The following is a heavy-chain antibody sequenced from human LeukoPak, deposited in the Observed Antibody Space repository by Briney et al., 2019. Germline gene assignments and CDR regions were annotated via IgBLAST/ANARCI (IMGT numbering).Heavy chain of an antibody. D-gene: IGHD3-10*01. J-gene: IGHJ4*02. Sequence: GASVKVSCKASGYIFTSYGISWVRQAPGQGLEWMGWITAYNDNTNYAQKLQGRVTMTTDTSTSTAYMELRSLRSDDTAVYYCARALLWFGEPSHIDYWGQGTLVTASS. CDR2: ITAYNDNT. CDR1: GYIFTSYG. CDR3: ARALLWFGEPSHIDY. V-gene: IGHV1-18*01.